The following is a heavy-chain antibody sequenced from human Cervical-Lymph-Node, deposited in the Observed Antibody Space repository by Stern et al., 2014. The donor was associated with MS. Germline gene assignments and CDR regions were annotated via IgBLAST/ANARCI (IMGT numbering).Heavy chain of an antibody. J-gene: IGHJ6*02. CDR1: GFTFRDHA. Sequence: DQLVQSGGGLVQPGGSLRLSCAASGFTFRDHAMNWVRQAPGKGLEWVSSINAGGASRHYADSVKGRFTISRDNFKNTLHLQMHSLRVEDTAAYFCQGGAAADGLDVWGQGTTVIVSS. D-gene: IGHD2-2*01. V-gene: IGHV3-23*04. CDR2: INAGGASR. CDR3: QGGAAADGLDV.